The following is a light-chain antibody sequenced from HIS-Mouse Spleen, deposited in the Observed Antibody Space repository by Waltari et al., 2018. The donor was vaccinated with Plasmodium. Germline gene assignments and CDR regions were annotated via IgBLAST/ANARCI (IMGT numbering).Light chain of an antibody. Sequence: MVMTQSPATLSVSPGERATLPCRASQSVSSNLAWYQQKPGQAPRLLIYGASTRATGIPARFSGSGSGTEFTLTISSLQSEDFAVYYCQQYNNPRTTFGQGTKLEIK. CDR1: QSVSSN. CDR3: QQYNNPRTT. CDR2: GAS. J-gene: IGKJ2*01. V-gene: IGKV3-15*01.